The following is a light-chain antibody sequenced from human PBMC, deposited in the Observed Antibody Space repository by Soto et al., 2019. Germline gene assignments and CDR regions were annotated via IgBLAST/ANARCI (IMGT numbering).Light chain of an antibody. CDR2: LNSDGSH. Sequence: QSVLTQSPSASASLVASVKLTCTLSSGHSSYAIAWHQQQPEKGPRYLMKLNSDGSHSKGDGIPDRFSGSSSGAERYLTISSRQSEDEADYYCQTWGTGIRVVFGGGTKLTVL. V-gene: IGLV4-69*01. CDR1: SGHSSYA. CDR3: QTWGTGIRVV. J-gene: IGLJ2*01.